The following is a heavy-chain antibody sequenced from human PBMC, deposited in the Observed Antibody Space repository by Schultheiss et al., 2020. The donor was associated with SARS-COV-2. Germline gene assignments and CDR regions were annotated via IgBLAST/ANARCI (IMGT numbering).Heavy chain of an antibody. Sequence: SETLSLTCTVSGGSISSYYWSWIRQPPGKGLEWIGYIYYSGSTNYNPSLKSRVTISVDTSKNQFSLKLSSVTAADTAVYYCASGGWYYYDSSGYYDYMDVWGKGTTVTVSS. V-gene: IGHV4-59*08. D-gene: IGHD3-22*01. CDR3: ASGGWYYYDSSGYYDYMDV. J-gene: IGHJ6*03. CDR2: IYYSGST. CDR1: GGSISSYY.